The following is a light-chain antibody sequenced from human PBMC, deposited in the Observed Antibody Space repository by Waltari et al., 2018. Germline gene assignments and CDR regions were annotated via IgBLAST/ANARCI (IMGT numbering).Light chain of an antibody. CDR2: DAS. J-gene: IGKJ1*01. CDR3: QQYYGTSPRT. Sequence: DIQMTQSPSTLSASVGHRVAITCRASQSISSWLAWYQQKPGKAPKLLIYDASSLESGVPSRFSGSGSGTEFTLTISSLQPEDVAVYYCQQYYGTSPRTFGQGTKVEIK. V-gene: IGKV1-5*01. CDR1: QSISSW.